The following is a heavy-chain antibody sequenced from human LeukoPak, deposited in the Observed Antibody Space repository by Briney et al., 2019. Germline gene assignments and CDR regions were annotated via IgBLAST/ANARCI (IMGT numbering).Heavy chain of an antibody. CDR3: AKDLYYYDSSGYLLDY. CDR1: GFTFRSYG. CDR2: IWYDGSTK. V-gene: IGHV3-33*06. Sequence: PGRSLTLSCAASGFTFRSYGMHWVRQAPGKGLEWVAVIWYDGSTKYYADSVKGRFTISRDNSKNTLYLQMNSLRAEDTAVYYCAKDLYYYDSSGYLLDYWGQGTLVTVSS. D-gene: IGHD3-22*01. J-gene: IGHJ4*02.